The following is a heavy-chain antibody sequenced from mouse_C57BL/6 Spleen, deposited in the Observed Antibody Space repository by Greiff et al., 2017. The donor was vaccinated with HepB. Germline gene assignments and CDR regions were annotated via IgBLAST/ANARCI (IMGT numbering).Heavy chain of an antibody. V-gene: IGHV2-3*01. CDR3: AKPAGYDAGKNYAMAY. CDR2: IWGEGRT. J-gene: IGHJ4*01. Sequence: QVQLKESGPGLVAPSQCLSITCTVSGFSFTSYGVSWVRQPPGKGLEWLGVIWGEGRTNYHSALISRLSISKDNSKIQVFLKRNSLQTNDTATYYCAKPAGYDAGKNYAMAYWGQGTSVTVSS. D-gene: IGHD2-2*01. CDR1: GFSFTSYG.